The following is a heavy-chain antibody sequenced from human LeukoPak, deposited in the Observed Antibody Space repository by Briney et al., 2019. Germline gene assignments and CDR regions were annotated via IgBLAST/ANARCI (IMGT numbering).Heavy chain of an antibody. V-gene: IGHV3-48*01. CDR3: ARVFYYDSSGYYGFGY. CDR2: ISSSSSTI. Sequence: GGSLRLSCAASGFTFSSYSMNWVRQAPGKGLEWVSYISSSSSTIYYADSVKGRFTTSRDNAKNSLYLQMNSLRAEDTAVYYCARVFYYDSSGYYGFGYWGQGTLVTVSS. CDR1: GFTFSSYS. J-gene: IGHJ4*02. D-gene: IGHD3-22*01.